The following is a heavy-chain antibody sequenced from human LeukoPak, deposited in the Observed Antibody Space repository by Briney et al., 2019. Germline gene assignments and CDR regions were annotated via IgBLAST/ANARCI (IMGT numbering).Heavy chain of an antibody. CDR2: ISDSGGST. V-gene: IGHV3-23*01. J-gene: IGHJ4*02. D-gene: IGHD2-15*01. CDR1: GFTCSSYA. Sequence: PGGSLRLYCAASGFTCSSYAMNWVRQAPGKGLEWVSTISDSGGSTYYVDSVKGRFTISRDDSKNTLFLQMNSLRAEDTAVYYCATSPSCSGGSCYLFDYWGQGTLVTVSS. CDR3: ATSPSCSGGSCYLFDY.